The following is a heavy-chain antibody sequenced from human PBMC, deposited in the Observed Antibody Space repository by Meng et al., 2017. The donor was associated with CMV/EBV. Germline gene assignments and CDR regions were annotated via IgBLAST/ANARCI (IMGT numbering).Heavy chain of an antibody. V-gene: IGHV1-18*01. J-gene: IGHJ4*02. CDR3: ARVLGGSYLFDY. CDR1: GGTFSSYT. D-gene: IGHD1-26*01. CDR2: IIAYNGNT. Sequence: ASVKVSCKASGGTFSSYTISWVRQAPGQGLEWMGRIIAYNGNTNYAQKLQGRVTMTTDTSTSTAYMELRSLRSDDTAVYYCARVLGGSYLFDYWGQGTLVTVSS.